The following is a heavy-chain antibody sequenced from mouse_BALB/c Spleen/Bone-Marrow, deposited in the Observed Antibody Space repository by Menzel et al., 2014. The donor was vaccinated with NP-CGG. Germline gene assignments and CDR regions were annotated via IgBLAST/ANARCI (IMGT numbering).Heavy chain of an antibody. CDR2: INSGSSTI. Sequence: EVQLVESGGGLVQPGGSRKLSCAASGFTFSSFGMHWVRQAPERGLEWVAYINSGSSTIFYADTVKGRFTISRDNPKNTLFLQMTSLRSEDTAMYYCTRGGNWEDFDYWGQGTTLTVSS. J-gene: IGHJ2*01. CDR1: GFTFSSFG. CDR3: TRGGNWEDFDY. V-gene: IGHV5-17*02. D-gene: IGHD4-1*01.